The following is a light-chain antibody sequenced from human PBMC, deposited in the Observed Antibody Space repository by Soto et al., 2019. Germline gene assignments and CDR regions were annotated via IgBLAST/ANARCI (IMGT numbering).Light chain of an antibody. CDR1: QSVSSSY. CDR2: GAS. Sequence: EIVLTQSPGTLSLSPGERATLSCRASQSVSSSYLAWYQQKPGQAPRLLIYGASSRATGVPARFSGSGSETDFTLTISSLEPEDFAIYYCQQRSNWPPAITFGQGTRLEIK. CDR3: QQRSNWPPAIT. J-gene: IGKJ5*01. V-gene: IGKV3D-20*02.